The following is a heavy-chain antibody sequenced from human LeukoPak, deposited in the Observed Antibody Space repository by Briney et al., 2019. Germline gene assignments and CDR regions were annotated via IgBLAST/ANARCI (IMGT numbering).Heavy chain of an antibody. CDR1: GFTFSSYR. V-gene: IGHV3-21*06. Sequence: GGSLRLSCAASGFTFSSYRMNWVRQAPGKGLEWVSSISSGSAYIYYADSVKGRFTISRDNDKNSLYLQMNSLRVEDTAVYYCARGIRGIANAFDIWGQGTMVTVSS. CDR3: ARGIRGIANAFDI. J-gene: IGHJ3*02. D-gene: IGHD3-10*01. CDR2: ISSGSAYI.